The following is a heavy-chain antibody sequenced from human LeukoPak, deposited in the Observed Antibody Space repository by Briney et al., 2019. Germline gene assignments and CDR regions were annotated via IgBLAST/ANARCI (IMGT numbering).Heavy chain of an antibody. J-gene: IGHJ4*02. CDR1: GFTFNNYA. CDR2: ISGSGGDT. CDR3: AEALNSDYGAFDY. D-gene: IGHD4-17*01. V-gene: IGHV3-23*01. Sequence: PGGSLRLSCAVSGFTFNNYAMSWVRQAPGKGLEWVSGISGSGGDTYYADSVKGRFTTSRDNSKNTLYLQMNSLRAEDTAVYYCAEALNSDYGAFDYWGQGTLVTVSS.